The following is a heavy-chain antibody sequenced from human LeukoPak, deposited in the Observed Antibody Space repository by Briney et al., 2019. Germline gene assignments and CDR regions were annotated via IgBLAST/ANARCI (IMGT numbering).Heavy chain of an antibody. CDR3: TKDQYSGSYPFDY. V-gene: IGHV3-23*01. CDR1: GFTFSNYA. J-gene: IGHJ4*02. D-gene: IGHD1-26*01. Sequence: QAGGSRRLSCAASGFTFSNYAMSWVRQAPGKGLEWVSDISGSGGSTYYADSVKGRFTISRDNSKNTLYLQMNSLRVEDTAIYYCTKDQYSGSYPFDYWGQGTLVTVSS. CDR2: ISGSGGST.